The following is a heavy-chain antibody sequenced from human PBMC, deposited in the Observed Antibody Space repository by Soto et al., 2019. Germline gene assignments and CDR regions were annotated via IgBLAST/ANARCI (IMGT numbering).Heavy chain of an antibody. D-gene: IGHD4-17*01. Sequence: QVQLQPGGAGPLKPLENLFPTCAVYGGSLRGYYLSWVRQPPGQGLGGIGEINHSGSTNYNPSLKGQVTISIDTSRKQFSLNLSSVTVADTAVYYCASGPTTVVIGTRRDDYWGQGTLVTVSS. CDR1: GGSLRGYY. V-gene: IGHV4-34*01. J-gene: IGHJ4*02. CDR3: ASGPTTVVIGTRRDDY. CDR2: INHSGST.